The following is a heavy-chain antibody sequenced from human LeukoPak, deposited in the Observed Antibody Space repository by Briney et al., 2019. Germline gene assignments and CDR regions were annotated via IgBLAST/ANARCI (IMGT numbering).Heavy chain of an antibody. CDR1: GYTFTSYD. CDR3: ARDPLYDSSGYYFYDDGALDY. Sequence: ASVKVSCKASGYTFTSYDINWVRQATGQGLEWMGWVTPNSGDTGYAQKFQGRLTITRNTSISTAYMELSRLRSDDTAVYYCARDPLYDSSGYYFYDDGALDYWGQGTLVTVSS. D-gene: IGHD3-22*01. CDR2: VTPNSGDT. V-gene: IGHV1-8*03. J-gene: IGHJ4*02.